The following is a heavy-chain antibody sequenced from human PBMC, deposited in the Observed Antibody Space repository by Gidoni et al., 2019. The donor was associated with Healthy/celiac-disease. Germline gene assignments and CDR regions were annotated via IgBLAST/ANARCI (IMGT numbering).Heavy chain of an antibody. CDR2: INHSGST. V-gene: IGHV4-34*01. CDR1: GGSFSGYY. D-gene: IGHD3-3*01. J-gene: IGHJ4*02. CDR3: ARGYYDFWSGHEGYYFDY. Sequence: QVQLQQWGAGLLKPSETLSLTCAVYGGSFSGYYWSWIRQPPGKGLEWIGEINHSGSTNYNPSLKSRVTISVDTSKNQFSLKLSSVTAADTAVYYCARGYYDFWSGHEGYYFDYWGQGTLVTVSS.